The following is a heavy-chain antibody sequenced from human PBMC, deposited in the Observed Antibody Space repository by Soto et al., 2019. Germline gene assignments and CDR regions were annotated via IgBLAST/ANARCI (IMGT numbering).Heavy chain of an antibody. V-gene: IGHV5-51*01. Sequence: PGESLKISCEASGYSFASYWIGWVRQMPGKGLEWMGIIYPGDSDIRYSPSFQGQVTISADKSVSTAYLQWDSLKASDTAMYYCAIPYDVPYWGQGTLVTVSS. CDR1: GYSFASYW. J-gene: IGHJ4*02. CDR3: AIPYDVPY. D-gene: IGHD5-12*01. CDR2: IYPGDSDI.